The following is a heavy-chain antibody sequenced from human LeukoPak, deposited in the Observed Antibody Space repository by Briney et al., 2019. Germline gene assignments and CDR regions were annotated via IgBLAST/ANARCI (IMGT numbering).Heavy chain of an antibody. CDR3: ARRGGYCSGGSCYSPYYFDY. CDR2: IYYSGST. D-gene: IGHD2-15*01. CDR1: GGSISSYY. V-gene: IGHV4-59*01. J-gene: IGHJ4*02. Sequence: SETLSLTCTVSGGSISSYYWSWIRQPPGKGLEWIGYIYYSGSTNYNPSLKSRVTISVDTSKNQFSLKLSSVTAADTAVYYCARRGGYCSGGSCYSPYYFDYWGQGTLVTVSS.